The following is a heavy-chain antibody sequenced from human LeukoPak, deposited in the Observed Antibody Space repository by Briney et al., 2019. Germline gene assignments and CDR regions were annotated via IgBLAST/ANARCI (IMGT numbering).Heavy chain of an antibody. V-gene: IGHV3-23*01. Sequence: GGSLRLSCATSGFTFNSYAMTWVRQAPGKGLEWVSIISGSRGSTYYADSVKGRFTISRDNSKNTLYLQMNSLRAEDTAVYYCAKGAISDVWGKGTTVTVST. D-gene: IGHD3-3*01. CDR3: AKGAISDV. CDR1: GFTFNSYA. CDR2: ISGSRGST. J-gene: IGHJ6*04.